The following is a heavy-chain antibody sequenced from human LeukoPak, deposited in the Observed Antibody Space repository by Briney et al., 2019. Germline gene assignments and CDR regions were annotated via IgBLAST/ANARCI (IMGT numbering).Heavy chain of an antibody. J-gene: IGHJ4*02. CDR1: GFTFSSYS. CDR2: ISSSSSYI. V-gene: IGHV3-21*01. Sequence: PGGSLRLSCAASGFTFSSYSMNWVRQAPGKGLEWVSSISSSSSYIYYADSVKGRFTISRDNAKNSLYLQMNSLRAEDTAVYHCARADKQQLVYEGAYWGQGTLVTVSS. CDR3: ARADKQQLVYEGAY. D-gene: IGHD6-13*01.